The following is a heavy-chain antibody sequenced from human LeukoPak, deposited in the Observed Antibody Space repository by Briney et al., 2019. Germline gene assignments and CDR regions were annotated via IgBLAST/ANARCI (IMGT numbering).Heavy chain of an antibody. Sequence: PSETLSLTCTVSGGSISSYYWSWIRQPPGKGLEWIGYIYYSGSTNYNPSLKSRVTISVDTSKNQFSLKLSSVTAADTAVYYCARGFHGSYYVSPIDYWGQGTLVTVSS. CDR3: ARGFHGSYYVSPIDY. CDR1: GGSISSYY. D-gene: IGHD1-26*01. J-gene: IGHJ4*02. CDR2: IYYSGST. V-gene: IGHV4-59*12.